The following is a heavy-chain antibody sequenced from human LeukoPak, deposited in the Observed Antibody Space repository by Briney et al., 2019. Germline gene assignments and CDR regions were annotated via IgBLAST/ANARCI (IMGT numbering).Heavy chain of an antibody. V-gene: IGHV3-23*01. CDR3: ARAPGAVDPFDY. CDR2: IRGNGET. CDR1: GLSFSTFA. J-gene: IGHJ4*02. D-gene: IGHD3-10*01. Sequence: GGSLRLSCAASGLSFSTFAMSWVRQGPARGLEWVSSIRGNGETFYADSVKGRFTLSSDSSKNTLYLQMNSLRAEDTAVYYCARAPGAVDPFDYWGQGTLVTVSS.